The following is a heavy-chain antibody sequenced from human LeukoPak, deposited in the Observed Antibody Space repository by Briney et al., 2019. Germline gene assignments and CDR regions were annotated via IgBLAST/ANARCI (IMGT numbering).Heavy chain of an antibody. V-gene: IGHV3-7*04. CDR1: GFTFNTYW. Sequence: GGSLRLSCAASGFTFNTYWMPWVRQAPGKGLEWVANIKQDGSEKYYVDSVKGRFTISRDNAKNSLYLQIKSLRAEDTAVYYCARASPYFDYWGQGTLVTVSS. CDR2: IKQDGSEK. CDR3: ARASPYFDY. J-gene: IGHJ4*02. D-gene: IGHD2-2*01.